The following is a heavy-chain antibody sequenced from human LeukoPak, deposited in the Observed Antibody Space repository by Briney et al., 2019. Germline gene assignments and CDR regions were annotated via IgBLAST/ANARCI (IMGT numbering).Heavy chain of an antibody. Sequence: PGGSLRLSCAASGFTVSSNYMSWVRQAPGKGLEWVSYISSSGSTIYYADSVKGRFTISRDNAKNSLYLQMNSLRAEDTAVYYCASAGLRYFDWLSRRDYWGQGTLVTVSS. CDR2: ISSSGSTI. J-gene: IGHJ4*02. CDR3: ASAGLRYFDWLSRRDY. D-gene: IGHD3-9*01. CDR1: GFTVSSNY. V-gene: IGHV3-11*04.